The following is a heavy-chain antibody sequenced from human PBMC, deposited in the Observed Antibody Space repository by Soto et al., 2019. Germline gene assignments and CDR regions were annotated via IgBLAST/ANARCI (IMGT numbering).Heavy chain of an antibody. V-gene: IGHV2-5*02. CDR3: AHRQNWGAGFDY. CDR2: IYWDDDK. D-gene: IGHD7-27*01. J-gene: IGHJ4*02. CDR1: GFSLSTSGVG. Sequence: QITLKESGPTLVKPTQTLTLTCTFSGFSLSTSGVGVGWIRQPPGKALEWLALIYWDDDKRYSPSLKSRLTITTDTSKNQVVLTMTNMDPVDTATYYCAHRQNWGAGFDYWGQGTLVTVSS.